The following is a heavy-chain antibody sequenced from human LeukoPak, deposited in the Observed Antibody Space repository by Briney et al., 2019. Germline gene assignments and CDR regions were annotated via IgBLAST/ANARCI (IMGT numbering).Heavy chain of an antibody. Sequence: EPGVSLRLSCAASGLTVSSNYISWVRQVPGKGLEWVSVIYSGGTTYYADSVKGRFTISRDNSKNKLYLQMNSLRAEDTAVYYCARDESGTYYYGSGSYFDYWGQGTLVTVSS. CDR1: GLTVSSNY. CDR3: ARDESGTYYYGSGSYFDY. CDR2: IYSGGTT. V-gene: IGHV3-66*01. J-gene: IGHJ4*02. D-gene: IGHD3-10*01.